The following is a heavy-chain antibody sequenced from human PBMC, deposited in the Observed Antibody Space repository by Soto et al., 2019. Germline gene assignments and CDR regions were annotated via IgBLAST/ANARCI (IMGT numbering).Heavy chain of an antibody. CDR1: GGTFSSYT. CDR3: ARDFGVVIAKWFDP. Sequence: GASVKVSCKASGGTFSSYTISWVRQAPGQGLEWMGRIIPILGIANYAQKFQGRVTITADKSTSTAYMELSSLRSEDTAVYYCARDFGVVIAKWFDPWGQGTLVTVSS. D-gene: IGHD3-3*01. V-gene: IGHV1-69*04. CDR2: IIPILGIA. J-gene: IGHJ5*02.